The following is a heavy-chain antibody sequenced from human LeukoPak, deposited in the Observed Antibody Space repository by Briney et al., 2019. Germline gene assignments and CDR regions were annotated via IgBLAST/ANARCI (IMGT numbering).Heavy chain of an antibody. CDR3: ARCHGPTIYFYYFDY. Sequence: VSGSTLVNPTQTLTLTCTFSGFSLSTSGMCVSWIRQPPGKALEWLARIDWDDDKYYSTSLKTRLTISKDTSKNQVVLTMTNMDPVDTATYYCARCHGPTIYFYYFDYWGQGTLVTVSS. D-gene: IGHD2/OR15-2a*01. V-gene: IGHV2-70*11. CDR1: GFSLSTSGMC. CDR2: IDWDDDK. J-gene: IGHJ4*02.